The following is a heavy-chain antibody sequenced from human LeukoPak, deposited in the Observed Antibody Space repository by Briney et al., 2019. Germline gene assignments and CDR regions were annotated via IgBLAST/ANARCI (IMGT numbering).Heavy chain of an antibody. CDR2: ISGSGGST. CDR1: GFTFSSYA. CDR3: ANWWTTVTTDGY. V-gene: IGHV3-23*01. J-gene: IGHJ4*02. D-gene: IGHD4-17*01. Sequence: GGSLRLSCAASGFTFSSYAMSWVRQAPGKRLEWVSAISGSGGSTYYAGSVKGRFTISRDNSKNTLYLQMNSLRAEDTAVYYCANWWTTVTTDGYWGQGTLVTVSS.